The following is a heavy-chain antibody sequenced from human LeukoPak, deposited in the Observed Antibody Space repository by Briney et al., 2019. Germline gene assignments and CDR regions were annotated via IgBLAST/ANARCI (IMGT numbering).Heavy chain of an antibody. Sequence: PGGSLRLSCAASGFTLDDYGRSWVRQGPGKGLEWVSGINWNGVRTGYADSVKGRFTISRDNAKNSVYLQMNSLRAEDTALYYCARDRGSFNGWGQGALVTVSS. CDR2: INWNGVRT. CDR3: ARDRGSFNG. V-gene: IGHV3-20*04. J-gene: IGHJ4*02. D-gene: IGHD1-14*01. CDR1: GFTLDDYG.